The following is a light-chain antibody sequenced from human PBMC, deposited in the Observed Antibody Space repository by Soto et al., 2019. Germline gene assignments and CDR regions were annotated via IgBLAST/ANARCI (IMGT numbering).Light chain of an antibody. J-gene: IGLJ2*01. Sequence: QSALTQPASVSGSPGQSITISCTGTISDVGSYVFVSWYQHHPGKAPKLMIYETTKRPSGVSNRFSGSKSGNTASLTISGLQAEDEADYSCCSSAGSSTLVFGGGTKVTVL. V-gene: IGLV2-23*01. CDR2: ETT. CDR3: CSSAGSSTLV. CDR1: ISDVGSYVF.